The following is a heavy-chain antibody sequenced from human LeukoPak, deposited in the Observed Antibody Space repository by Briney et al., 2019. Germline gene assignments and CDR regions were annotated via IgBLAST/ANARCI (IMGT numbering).Heavy chain of an antibody. V-gene: IGHV3-20*04. J-gene: IGHJ4*02. CDR1: GFTFHYYG. CDR2: INWKGSTT. CDR3: ATAAGGEGY. Sequence: GGSLRLSCAASGFTFHYYGLAWVRQAPGKGLEWVSGINWKGSTTGYADSVQGRFIISRDNARNSLYLQMDSLRVEDTALYYCATAAGGEGYWGQGTLVTVSS. D-gene: IGHD6-13*01.